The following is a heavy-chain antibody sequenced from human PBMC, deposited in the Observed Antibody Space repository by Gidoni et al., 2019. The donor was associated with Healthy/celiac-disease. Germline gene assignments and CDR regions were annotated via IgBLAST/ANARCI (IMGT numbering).Heavy chain of an antibody. V-gene: IGHV3-53*01. J-gene: IGHJ4*02. CDR3: ARDWGTTGTPDY. CDR1: GFTVSSNY. CDR2: IYSGGRT. D-gene: IGHD4-17*01. Sequence: EVQLVESGGGLIQPGGSLRLSCAASGFTVSSNYRSWVRQVPGKGLEWVSVIYSGGRTYYAEYVKGRFTISRDNSKNTLYLQMNSLRAEDTAVYYCARDWGTTGTPDYWGQGTLVTVSS.